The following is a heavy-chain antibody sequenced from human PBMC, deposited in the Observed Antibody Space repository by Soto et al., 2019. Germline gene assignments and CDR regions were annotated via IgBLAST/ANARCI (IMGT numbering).Heavy chain of an antibody. D-gene: IGHD3-22*01. J-gene: IGHJ4*02. CDR1: GFTFTSYA. Sequence: QVQLVQSGAELKKPGSSVKVSCKASGFTFTSYALSWVRQAPGQGPEWMGGIIPFFGTPNYAQKIQGRATSTADKSASTSYMDLSGLKSEDTALYYCARDKGAYYSHFEDCGQETLVT. V-gene: IGHV1-69*06. CDR2: IIPFFGTP. CDR3: ARDKGAYYSHFED.